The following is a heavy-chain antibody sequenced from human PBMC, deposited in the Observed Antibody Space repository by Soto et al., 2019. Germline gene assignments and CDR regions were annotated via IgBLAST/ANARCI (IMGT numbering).Heavy chain of an antibody. J-gene: IGHJ5*02. V-gene: IGHV4-31*03. CDR1: GGSISSGGYY. D-gene: IGHD3-10*01. CDR3: AREDYYGSGSYYNGNWFDP. CDR2: IYYSGST. Sequence: QVQLQESGPGLVKPSQTLSLTCTVSGGSISSGGYYWSWIRQHPGKGLEWIGYIYYSGSTYYNPSLKSRVTISVDTSKKQFSLKLRSVTAADTAVYYCAREDYYGSGSYYNGNWFDPWGQGTLVTVSS.